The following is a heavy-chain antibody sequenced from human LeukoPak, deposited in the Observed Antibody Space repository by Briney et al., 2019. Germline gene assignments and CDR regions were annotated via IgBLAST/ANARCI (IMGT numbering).Heavy chain of an antibody. CDR2: IKQDGSEK. D-gene: IGHD3-22*01. Sequence: PGGSLRLSCAVSGFTFSSYWMSWVRQAPGKGLEWVANIKQDGSEKYYVDSLKGRFTISRDNAENSLFLQMNSLRAEDTAVYYCARTYSYDSSGYYPHFDYWGQGTLVTVSS. CDR3: ARTYSYDSSGYYPHFDY. J-gene: IGHJ4*02. V-gene: IGHV3-7*01. CDR1: GFTFSSYW.